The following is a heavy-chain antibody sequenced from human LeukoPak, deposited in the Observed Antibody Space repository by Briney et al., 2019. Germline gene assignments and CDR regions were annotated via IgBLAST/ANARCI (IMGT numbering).Heavy chain of an antibody. J-gene: IGHJ4*02. CDR1: GGSFSGYY. V-gene: IGHV4-34*01. D-gene: IGHD2-21*02. CDR2: INHSGST. CDR3: ARGRLFDY. Sequence: PSETLSLTCAVYGGSFSGYYWSWIRQPPGKELEWIGEINHSGSTNYNPSLKSRVTISVDTSKNQFSLKLSSVTAADTAVYYCARGRLFDYWGQGTLVTVSS.